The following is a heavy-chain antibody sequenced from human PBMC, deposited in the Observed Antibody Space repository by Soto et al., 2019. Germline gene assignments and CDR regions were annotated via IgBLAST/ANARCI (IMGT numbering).Heavy chain of an antibody. Sequence: SEILSLTCAVYGGSFSGYYWSWIRQPPGKGLEWIGEINHSGSTNYNPSLKSRVTISVDTSKNQFSLKLSSVTAADTAVYYCARGGVTNLYYYYGMDVWGQGTTVTVSS. CDR1: GGSFSGYY. CDR2: INHSGST. J-gene: IGHJ6*02. V-gene: IGHV4-34*01. D-gene: IGHD4-17*01. CDR3: ARGGVTNLYYYYGMDV.